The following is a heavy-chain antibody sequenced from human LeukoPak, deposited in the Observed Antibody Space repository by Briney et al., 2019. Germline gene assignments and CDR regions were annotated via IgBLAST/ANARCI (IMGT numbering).Heavy chain of an antibody. J-gene: IGHJ4*02. CDR2: IYYSGST. CDR3: ARRRANGSRSIVD. Sequence: SETLSLTCTVSGGSIISYYWSWIRQPPGKGLEWIGYIYYSGSTNYNPSLKSRVTISVDTSKNQFSLKLSSVTAADTAVYYCARRRANGSRSIVDWGQGTLVTVSS. D-gene: IGHD1-26*01. V-gene: IGHV4-59*08. CDR1: GGSIISYY.